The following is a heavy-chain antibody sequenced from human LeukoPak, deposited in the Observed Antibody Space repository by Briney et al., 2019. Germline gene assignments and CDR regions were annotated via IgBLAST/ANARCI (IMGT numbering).Heavy chain of an antibody. D-gene: IGHD1-26*01. CDR3: ARDPLGVGASWMQDAFDM. V-gene: IGHV3-7*01. CDR2: IKQAGSEK. J-gene: IGHJ3*02. CDR1: GFTFSSYW. Sequence: GGSLRLSCAASGFTFSSYWMSWVRQAPGKGLEWVANIKQAGSEKKYVDSVKGRFTISRDNAKNSLYLQMNSLRAEDTAVYYCARDPLGVGASWMQDAFDMWGQGTMVTVSS.